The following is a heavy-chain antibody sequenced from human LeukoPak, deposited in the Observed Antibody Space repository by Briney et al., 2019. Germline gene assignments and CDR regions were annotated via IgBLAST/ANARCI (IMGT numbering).Heavy chain of an antibody. CDR1: GGTFSSYA. Sequence: SVKVSCXASGGTFSSYAISWVRQAPGQGLEWMGGIIPIFGTANYAQKFQGRVTITTDESTSTAYMELSSLRSEDTAVYYCARVDTAMVTGVISYYYYMDVWGKGTTVTVSS. J-gene: IGHJ6*03. CDR3: ARVDTAMVTGVISYYYYMDV. D-gene: IGHD5-18*01. CDR2: IIPIFGTA. V-gene: IGHV1-69*05.